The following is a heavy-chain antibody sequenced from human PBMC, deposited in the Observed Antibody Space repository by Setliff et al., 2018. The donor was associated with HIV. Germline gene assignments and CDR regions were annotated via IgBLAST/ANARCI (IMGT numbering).Heavy chain of an antibody. D-gene: IGHD3-10*01. CDR2: INYSGNT. CDR3: AREYSGSGINFNPLT. CDR1: GDSIIGIHW. J-gene: IGHJ5*02. V-gene: IGHV4-4*02. Sequence: SETLSLTCGVSGDSIIGIHWWSWVRQPPGKGLEWIGEINYSGNTNYNPSLKTRVTISVDKSKNQFFLNLNSVTAADTAVYFCAREYSGSGINFNPLTWGQGTLVTVS.